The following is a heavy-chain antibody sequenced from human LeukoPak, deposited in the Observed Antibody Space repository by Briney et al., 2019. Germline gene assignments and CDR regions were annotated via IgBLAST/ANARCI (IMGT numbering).Heavy chain of an antibody. CDR2: INPSGGST. Sequence: GASVKVSCKASGYTFTGYYMHWVRQAPGQGLEWMGIINPSGGSTSYAQKFQGRVTMTRDTSTSTVYMELSSLRSEDTAVYYCARDAVAWALELRYYYGMDVWGQGTTVTVSS. V-gene: IGHV1-46*01. D-gene: IGHD1-7*01. CDR1: GYTFTGYY. J-gene: IGHJ6*02. CDR3: ARDAVAWALELRYYYGMDV.